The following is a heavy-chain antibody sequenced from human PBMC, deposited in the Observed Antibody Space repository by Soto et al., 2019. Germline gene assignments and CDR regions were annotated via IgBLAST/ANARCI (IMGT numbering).Heavy chain of an antibody. J-gene: IGHJ1*01. Sequence: GGSLRLSCAASGFTVSINYMSWVRQAPGKGLEWVSVIYSGGSTYYADSVKGRFTISRDNSKNTLYLQMNSLRAEDTAVYYCARATSLHIAVAGTPAEYFQHWGQGTLVTV. CDR1: GFTVSINY. D-gene: IGHD6-19*01. CDR2: IYSGGST. V-gene: IGHV3-53*01. CDR3: ARATSLHIAVAGTPAEYFQH.